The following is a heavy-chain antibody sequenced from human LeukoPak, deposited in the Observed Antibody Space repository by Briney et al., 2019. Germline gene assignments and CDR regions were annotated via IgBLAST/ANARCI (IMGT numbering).Heavy chain of an antibody. D-gene: IGHD3-10*01. CDR1: GFTFSSYA. Sequence: GGSLRLSCAASGFTFSSYAMSWVPQPPGKGLEWVAAISGSGGSTYYADSVKGRFTISRDNSKNTLYLQMNSLRADDTAVYYCAKAPGASRGYWGQGTLVTVSS. J-gene: IGHJ4*02. CDR2: ISGSGGST. V-gene: IGHV3-23*01. CDR3: AKAPGASRGY.